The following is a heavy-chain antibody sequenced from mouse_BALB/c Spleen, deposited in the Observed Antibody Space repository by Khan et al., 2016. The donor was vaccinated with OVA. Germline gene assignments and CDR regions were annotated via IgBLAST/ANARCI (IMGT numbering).Heavy chain of an antibody. V-gene: IGHV2-6-7*01. D-gene: IGHD1-2*01. Sequence: QVQLQQSGPGLVAPSQNLSITCTVSGFSLTDYGVNWVRQAPGKGLEWLGKIWGDGSTVYNSGLKSSLSISKDNSKSQVFLKMNNLQTDDTARFYCARELRRGGFAYWGQGTLVTVSA. CDR3: ARELRRGGFAY. CDR1: GFSLTDYG. CDR2: IWGDGST. J-gene: IGHJ3*01.